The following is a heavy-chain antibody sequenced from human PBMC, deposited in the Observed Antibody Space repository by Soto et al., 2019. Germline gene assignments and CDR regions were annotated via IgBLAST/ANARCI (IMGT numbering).Heavy chain of an antibody. J-gene: IGHJ4*02. V-gene: IGHV3-49*03. CDR1: GFTFGDYA. CDR3: TRDEKNVWFGEYPRDY. Sequence: GGSLRLSCTASGFTFGDYAMSWFRQAPGKGLEWVGFIRSKAYGGTTEYAASVKGRFTISRDDSKSIAYLQMNSLKTEDTAVYYCTRDEKNVWFGEYPRDYWGQGTLVTVSS. CDR2: IRSKAYGGTT. D-gene: IGHD3-10*01.